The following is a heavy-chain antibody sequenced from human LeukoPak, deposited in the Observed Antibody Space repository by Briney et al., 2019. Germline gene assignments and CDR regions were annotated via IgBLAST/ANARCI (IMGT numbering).Heavy chain of an antibody. CDR1: GGSITNYY. D-gene: IGHD2-21*02. V-gene: IGHV4-59*01. CDR2: IYNSGST. CDR3: ARTYCGGDCYTLGKPFDY. J-gene: IGHJ4*02. Sequence: SETLSLTCTVSGGSITNYYWNWIRQPPGKGLEWIANIYNSGSTDYNPSLKSRLTISLDTSKNQISLRLSWVTAADTAVYYCARTYCGGDCYTLGKPFDYWGQGTLVTVSS.